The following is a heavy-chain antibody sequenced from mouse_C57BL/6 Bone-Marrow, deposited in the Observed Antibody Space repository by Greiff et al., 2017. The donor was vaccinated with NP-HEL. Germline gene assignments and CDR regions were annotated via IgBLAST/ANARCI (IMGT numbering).Heavy chain of an antibody. CDR3: ARRITTVVGWYFDV. V-gene: IGHV1-81*01. CDR2: IYPRSGNT. Sequence: VQVVESGAELARPGASVKLSCKASGYTFTSYGISWVKQRTGQGLEWIGEIYPRSGNTYYNEKFKGKATLTADKSSSTAYMELRSLTSEDSAVYFCARRITTVVGWYFDVWGTGTTVTVSS. J-gene: IGHJ1*03. D-gene: IGHD1-1*01. CDR1: GYTFTSYG.